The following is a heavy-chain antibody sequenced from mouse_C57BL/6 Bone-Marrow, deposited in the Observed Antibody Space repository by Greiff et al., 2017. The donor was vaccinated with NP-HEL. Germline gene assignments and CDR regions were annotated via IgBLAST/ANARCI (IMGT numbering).Heavy chain of an antibody. CDR2: IDPETGGT. Sequence: VQLQQSGAELVRPGASVTLSCKASGYTFTDYEMHWVKQTPVHGLEWIGAIDPETGGTAYNQKFKGKAILTADKSSSTAYMELRSLTSEDSAVYYCTRDHPYYYGSSWDAYWGQGTLVTVSA. CDR1: GYTFTDYE. V-gene: IGHV1-15*01. CDR3: TRDHPYYYGSSWDAY. D-gene: IGHD1-1*01. J-gene: IGHJ3*01.